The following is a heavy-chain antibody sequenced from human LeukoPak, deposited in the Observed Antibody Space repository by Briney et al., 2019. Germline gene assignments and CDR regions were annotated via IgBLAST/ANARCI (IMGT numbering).Heavy chain of an antibody. CDR3: ARDRTIVVVTAILDY. CDR1: GFTFSSYA. V-gene: IGHV3-30-3*01. J-gene: IGHJ4*02. D-gene: IGHD2-21*02. CDR2: ISYDGSNK. Sequence: QPGRSLRLSCAASGFTFSSYAMHWVRQAPGKGLEWVAVISYDGSNKYYADSVKGRFTISRDNSKNTLYLQMNSLRAEDTAVYYCARDRTIVVVTAILDYWGQGTLVTVSS.